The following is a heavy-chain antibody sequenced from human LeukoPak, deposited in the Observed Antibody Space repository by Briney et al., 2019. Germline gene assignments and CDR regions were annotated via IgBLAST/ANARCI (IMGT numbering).Heavy chain of an antibody. CDR1: GGSLTGYY. J-gene: IGHJ4*02. Sequence: SETLSLTCTVSGGSLTGYYWSWIRQPPGKGLEWIGYIFYSGSTNYNPSLKSRVTISVDTSKNQFSLKLSSVTAADTAVYYCARLSAGIRPNFDYWGQGTLVTVSS. CDR3: ARLSAGIRPNFDY. CDR2: IFYSGST. D-gene: IGHD6-19*01. V-gene: IGHV4-59*08.